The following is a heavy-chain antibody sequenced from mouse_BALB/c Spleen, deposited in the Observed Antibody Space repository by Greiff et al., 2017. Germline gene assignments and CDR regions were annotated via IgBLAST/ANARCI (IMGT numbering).Heavy chain of an antibody. CDR1: GYAFSSSW. V-gene: IGHV1-82*01. J-gene: IGHJ4*01. CDR2: IYPGDGDT. CDR3: ARRYGSSYYYAMDY. D-gene: IGHD1-1*01. Sequence: VMLVESGPELVKPGASVKISCKASGYAFSSSWMNWVKQRPGQGLEWIGRIYPGDGDTNYNGKFKGKATLTADKSSSTAYMQLSSLTSVDSAVYFCARRYGSSYYYAMDYWGQGTSVTVSS.